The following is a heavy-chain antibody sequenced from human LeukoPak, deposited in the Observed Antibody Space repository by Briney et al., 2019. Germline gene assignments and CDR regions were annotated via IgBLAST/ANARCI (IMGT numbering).Heavy chain of an antibody. V-gene: IGHV4-59*01. D-gene: IGHD1-26*01. J-gene: IGHJ4*02. Sequence: PSETLSLTCAVYGGSSSSYYWSWIRQPPGKGLEWIGYIYYSGSTNYNPSLKSRVTISVDTSKNQFSLKLSSVTAADTAVYYCARYESGSPDYWGQGTLVTVSS. CDR3: ARYESGSPDY. CDR2: IYYSGST. CDR1: GGSSSSYY.